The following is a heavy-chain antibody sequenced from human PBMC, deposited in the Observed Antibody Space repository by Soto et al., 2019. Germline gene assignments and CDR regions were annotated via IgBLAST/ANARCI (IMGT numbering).Heavy chain of an antibody. CDR1: GYSCASHW. CDR2: IYPGDSDT. D-gene: IGHD1-26*01. J-gene: IGHJ4*02. Sequence: LQISCKGSGYSCASHWVAWVRQMPEKGLEWIGTIYPGDSDTKYSSAFRGHVTISADTSVSTAYLQWRSLEATDSAIYYCARYSGSYWHYLDFWGQGTLVTVSS. V-gene: IGHV5-51*01. CDR3: ARYSGSYWHYLDF.